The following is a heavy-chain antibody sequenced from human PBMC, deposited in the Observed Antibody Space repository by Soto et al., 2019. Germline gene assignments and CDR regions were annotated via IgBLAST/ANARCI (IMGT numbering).Heavy chain of an antibody. CDR3: ARAGQDCDIGRVFGGMDV. Sequence: LRLSCAASGFTFSSYWMSWVRQASGKGLEWVANIKQDGSEKYYVDSVKGRFTISRDNAKNSLYLQMNSLRAEDTAVYYCARAGQDCDIGRVFGGMDVWGKGTTVTVSS. D-gene: IGHD2-15*01. CDR2: IKQDGSEK. J-gene: IGHJ6*04. V-gene: IGHV3-7*01. CDR1: GFTFSSYW.